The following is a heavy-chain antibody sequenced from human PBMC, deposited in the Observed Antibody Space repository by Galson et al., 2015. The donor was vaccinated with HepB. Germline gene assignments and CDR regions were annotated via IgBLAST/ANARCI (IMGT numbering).Heavy chain of an antibody. CDR1: GFTFSSYA. CDR3: AKDPAPNYYDSSGYYYGARGWYFDL. D-gene: IGHD3-22*01. Sequence: SLRLSCAASGFTFSSYAMSWVRQAPGKGLEWVSAISGSGGSTYYADSVKGRFTISRDNSKNTLYLQMNSLRAEDTAVYYCAKDPAPNYYDSSGYYYGARGWYFDLWGRGTLVTVSS. CDR2: ISGSGGST. V-gene: IGHV3-23*01. J-gene: IGHJ2*01.